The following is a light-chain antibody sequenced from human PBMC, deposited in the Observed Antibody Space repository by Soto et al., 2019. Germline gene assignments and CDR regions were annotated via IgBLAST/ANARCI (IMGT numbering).Light chain of an antibody. CDR3: RHLSNLPVT. CDR2: DAS. CDR1: QRVSSY. Sequence: ESVVPQSPATLSLSPGKRATLSCRASQRVSSYLAWYQQKPGQAPRLLMYDASNRATGIPARFSGSRSGTDFTLTFSSLEPVVLSFYDCRHLSNLPVTCAQGT. J-gene: IGKJ1*01. V-gene: IGKV3-11*01.